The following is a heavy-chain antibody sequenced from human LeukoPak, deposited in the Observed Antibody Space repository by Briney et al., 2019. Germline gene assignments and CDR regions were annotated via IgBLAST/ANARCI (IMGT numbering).Heavy chain of an antibody. V-gene: IGHV1-46*01. Sequence: GASVKVSCKASRYTFTKYYMHWVRQAPGQGLDWIGIMSPSDGGTTYAQKFQGRVAMTRDTSTSTVYMELSSLRYEDTAVYYCATWGSSSSPLPTMDVWGQGTSVTVSS. CDR2: MSPSDGGT. CDR1: RYTFTKYY. CDR3: ATWGSSSSPLPTMDV. J-gene: IGHJ6*02. D-gene: IGHD6-13*01.